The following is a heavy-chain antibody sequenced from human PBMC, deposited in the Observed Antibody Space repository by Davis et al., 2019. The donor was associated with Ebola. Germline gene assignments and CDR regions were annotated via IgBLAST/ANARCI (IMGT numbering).Heavy chain of an antibody. V-gene: IGHV3-11*06. CDR3: AKNLRVAPPTGTTLNAFDV. Sequence: GESLKISCAASGFSFSDYYMTWIRQAPGKGLDWISYISNSGTYASYADSVKGRLTISRDNAKRSLYLHMTFLSADDTAVYYCAKNLRVAPPTGTTLNAFDVWGQGTMVTVSS. D-gene: IGHD1-1*01. CDR2: ISNSGTYA. J-gene: IGHJ3*01. CDR1: GFSFSDYY.